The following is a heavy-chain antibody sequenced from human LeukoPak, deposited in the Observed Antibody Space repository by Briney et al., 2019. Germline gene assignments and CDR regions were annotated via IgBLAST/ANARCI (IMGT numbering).Heavy chain of an antibody. D-gene: IGHD6-19*01. Sequence: NLSETLSLTCTVSGGSISSYYWSWIQQPPGKGLERIGYINYSGRTNYNPSLKSRVTISVDTSKNQFSLKLTSVTAADTAVYYCAAFSSGPAHFDYWGQGTLVTVSS. CDR3: AAFSSGPAHFDY. CDR1: GGSISSYY. CDR2: INYSGRT. J-gene: IGHJ4*02. V-gene: IGHV4-59*08.